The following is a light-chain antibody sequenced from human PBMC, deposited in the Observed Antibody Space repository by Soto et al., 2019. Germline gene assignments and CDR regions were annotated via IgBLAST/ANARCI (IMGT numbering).Light chain of an antibody. CDR1: SGDVTSGLY. CDR3: LLSFSGVRV. Sequence: QSVVIQAPSLTVSPGGTVTLTCGSSSGDVTSGLYPYWFQQKPGQAPRTLIYDTTIKQSCTPARFSGSLVGGKAALTLSGAQPEDEADYYCLLSFSGVRVFGGGTKLTVL. J-gene: IGLJ2*01. CDR2: DTT. V-gene: IGLV7-46*01.